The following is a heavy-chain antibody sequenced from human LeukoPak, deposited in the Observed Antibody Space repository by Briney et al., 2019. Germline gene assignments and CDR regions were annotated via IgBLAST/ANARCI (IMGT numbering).Heavy chain of an antibody. D-gene: IGHD6-25*01. CDR1: GGPISGSRT. Sequence: SETLSLTCTVSGGPISGSRTWGWVRQPPGKGLEWIGNVHYGGRTASNPSLKSRVTMSLDTSTNQFSLKMNSVTATDTALYYCARVVTAAGLDLWGQGILVTISS. CDR3: ARVVTAAGLDL. V-gene: IGHV4-39*07. CDR2: VHYGGRT. J-gene: IGHJ5*02.